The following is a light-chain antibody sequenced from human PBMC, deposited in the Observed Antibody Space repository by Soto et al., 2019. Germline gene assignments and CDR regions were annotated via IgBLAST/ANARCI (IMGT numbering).Light chain of an antibody. J-gene: IGKJ1*01. CDR3: QQYGSSPLIT. V-gene: IGKV1-5*01. CDR1: QSISNL. CDR2: DAS. Sequence: DIQMTQSPSSLSASVGDRVTITCRASQSISNLLAWYQQKPGQAPKLLIYDASSRATGIPDRFSGSGSGTDFTLTISRLEPEDFAVYHCQQYGSSPLITFGQGTKGDSK.